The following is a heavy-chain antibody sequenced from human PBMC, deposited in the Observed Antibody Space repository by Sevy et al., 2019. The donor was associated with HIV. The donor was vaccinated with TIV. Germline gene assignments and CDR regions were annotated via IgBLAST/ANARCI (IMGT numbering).Heavy chain of an antibody. Sequence: SETLSLTCTVSGGSISSYYWSWIRQPPGKGLEWIGYIYYSGSTNYNPSLKSRVTISVDTSKNQFSLKLSLVTAADTAVYYCARERHYYDSSGYYYPLNDYWGQGTLVTVSS. J-gene: IGHJ4*02. CDR3: ARERHYYDSSGYYYPLNDY. V-gene: IGHV4-59*01. D-gene: IGHD3-22*01. CDR2: IYYSGST. CDR1: GGSISSYY.